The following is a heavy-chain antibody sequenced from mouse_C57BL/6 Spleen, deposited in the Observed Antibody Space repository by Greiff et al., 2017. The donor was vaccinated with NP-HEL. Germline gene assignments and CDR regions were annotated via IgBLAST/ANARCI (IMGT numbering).Heavy chain of an antibody. CDR2: IFPGSGST. CDR3: ARGRGLFHAMDY. Sequence: VMLQESGPELVKPGASVKISCKASGYTFTDYYINWVKQRPGQGLEWIGWIFPGSGSTYYHEKFKGKVTLTGDKSSSTAYMLLSSLTSEDSAVYFCARGRGLFHAMDYWGQGTSVTVSA. V-gene: IGHV1-75*01. D-gene: IGHD1-1*01. CDR1: GYTFTDYY. J-gene: IGHJ4*01.